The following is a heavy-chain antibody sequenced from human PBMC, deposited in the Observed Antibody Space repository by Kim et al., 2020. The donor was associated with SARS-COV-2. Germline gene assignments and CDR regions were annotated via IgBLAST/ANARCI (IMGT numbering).Heavy chain of an antibody. CDR1: GGSFSGSY. CDR3: ADHSSGYYHRY. Sequence: SETLSLTCAVYGGSFSGSYWSWIRQPPGKGLEWIWEINHRGSTNYNPSLKSRVTISIDASKNQFSLKLSSVTAADTAVYYCADHSSGYYHRYWSQGTLVTVSS. D-gene: IGHD3-22*01. J-gene: IGHJ4*02. V-gene: IGHV4-34*01. CDR2: INHRGST.